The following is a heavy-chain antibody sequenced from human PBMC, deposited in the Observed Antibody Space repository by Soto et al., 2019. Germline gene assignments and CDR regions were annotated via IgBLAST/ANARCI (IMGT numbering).Heavy chain of an antibody. CDR2: IKQDGSEK. J-gene: IGHJ6*03. Sequence: PGGSLRLSCAASGFTFSSYWMSWVRQAPGKGLEWVANIKQDGSEKYYVDSVKGRFTISRDNAKNSLYLQMNSLRAEDTAVYYCAREVVSAAGNYYYYYMDVWGKGTTVTVSS. V-gene: IGHV3-7*01. CDR3: AREVVSAAGNYYYYYMDV. D-gene: IGHD6-13*01. CDR1: GFTFSSYW.